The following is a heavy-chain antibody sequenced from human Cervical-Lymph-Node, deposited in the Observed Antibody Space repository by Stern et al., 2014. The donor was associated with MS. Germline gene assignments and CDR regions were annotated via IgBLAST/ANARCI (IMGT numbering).Heavy chain of an antibody. CDR2: ISPLFSTS. D-gene: IGHD2-2*01. Sequence: QVQLVQSGPEVKKPGSSVKVSCKASGGSFIHYAITWVRQAPGQGPEWMGDISPLFSTSTYAQKFQGRFTMTASKSTTTAYMEVNSLTSEDTAVYYCAGPRYAFWGQGTLVIVSS. CDR1: GGSFIHYA. J-gene: IGHJ4*02. CDR3: AGPRYAF. V-gene: IGHV1-69*06.